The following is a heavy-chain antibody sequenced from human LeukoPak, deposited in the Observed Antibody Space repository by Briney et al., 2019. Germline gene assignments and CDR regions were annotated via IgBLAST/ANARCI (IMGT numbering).Heavy chain of an antibody. Sequence: SEALSLTCTVSGGSISSCTFYWSRVRHHQGKGLEWIGYVHYSRRTHYIPYNASTYYNPSVKSRTSISVDTSNNLFSLTLISVTAADTAVYYCARDVAAAGSATYLDHWGQGALVTVSS. J-gene: IGHJ4*02. V-gene: IGHV4-31*03. CDR3: ARDVAAAGSATYLDH. D-gene: IGHD6-13*01. CDR1: GGSISSCTFY. CDR2: VHYSRRTHYIPYNAST.